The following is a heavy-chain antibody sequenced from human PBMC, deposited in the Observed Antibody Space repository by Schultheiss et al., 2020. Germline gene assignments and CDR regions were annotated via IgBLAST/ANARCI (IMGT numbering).Heavy chain of an antibody. V-gene: IGHV3-23*01. CDR2: ISGSGGST. D-gene: IGHD5/OR15-5a*01. CDR3: ARQAVSTNWFDP. J-gene: IGHJ5*02. CDR1: GFTFSSYA. Sequence: GGSLRLSCAASGFTFSSYAMSWVRQAPGKGLEWVSAISGSGGSTYYADSVKGRFTISRDNAKNSLYLQMNSLRAEDTAVYYCARQAVSTNWFDPWGQGTLVTVSS.